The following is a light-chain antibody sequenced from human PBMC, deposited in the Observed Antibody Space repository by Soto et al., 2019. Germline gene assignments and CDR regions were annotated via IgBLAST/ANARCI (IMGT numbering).Light chain of an antibody. CDR1: QAISKY. J-gene: IGKJ1*01. V-gene: IGKV1-27*01. Sequence: DIQMTQSPSSLSASVGDRVTITCRASQAISKYLAWYQQKPGKVPRLLIYATSILQSGVPSLFSGSGSGTDFTLTISSLQPEDVATYYCQKYNTARWTFGQGTKVEIK. CDR3: QKYNTARWT. CDR2: ATS.